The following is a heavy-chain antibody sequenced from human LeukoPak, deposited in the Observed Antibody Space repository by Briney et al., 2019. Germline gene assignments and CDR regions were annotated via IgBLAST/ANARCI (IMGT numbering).Heavy chain of an antibody. CDR1: GGSISSGSYY. D-gene: IGHD6-19*01. J-gene: IGHJ4*02. Sequence: SETLSLTCTVSGGSISSGSYYWSWIRQPAGKGLEWIGRIYTSGNTNYNPSLKSRVTMSVDTSKNHFSLKLSSVTAADTALYYCAREYPNSSAWSSDYWDQGTLVTVSS. V-gene: IGHV4-61*02. CDR2: IYTSGNT. CDR3: AREYPNSSAWSSDY.